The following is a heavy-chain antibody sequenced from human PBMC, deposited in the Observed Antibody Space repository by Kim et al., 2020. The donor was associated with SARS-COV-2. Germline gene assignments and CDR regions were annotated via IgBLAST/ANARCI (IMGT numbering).Heavy chain of an antibody. Sequence: GGSLRLSCAASGFTFSSYAMTWVRLVPGKGLEWVSTISASGANTYYGDSVEGRFTISRDNSNNTVYLQMSSLRVEDTATYYCAKDRLQFLGWSTGPLHYYGMDVWGHGTTVTVSS. CDR2: ISASGANT. CDR3: AKDRLQFLGWSTGPLHYYGMDV. CDR1: GFTFSSYA. V-gene: IGHV3-23*01. D-gene: IGHD3-3*01. J-gene: IGHJ6*02.